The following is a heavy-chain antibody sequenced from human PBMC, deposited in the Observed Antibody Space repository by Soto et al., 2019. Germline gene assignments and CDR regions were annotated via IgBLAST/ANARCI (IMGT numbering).Heavy chain of an antibody. CDR2: MYNTGST. V-gene: IGHV4-59*01. CDR1: GGSISGYY. Sequence: SETLSLTCTVSGGSISGYYWSWIRQPPGKGLEWIGYMYNTGSTVYNPSFKSRVTISADTSKNQFSLKLNSVTAADTAVYYCARDLWGYCGTDCYPLDVWGQGTTVTVSS. D-gene: IGHD2-21*02. J-gene: IGHJ6*02. CDR3: ARDLWGYCGTDCYPLDV.